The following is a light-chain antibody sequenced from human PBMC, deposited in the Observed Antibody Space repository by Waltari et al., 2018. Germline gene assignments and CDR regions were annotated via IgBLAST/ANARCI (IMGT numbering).Light chain of an antibody. V-gene: IGKV1-13*02. J-gene: IGKJ2*03. CDR3: QQGNSNPYS. Sequence: IQMSQSPSSLSASVGDIVTITCRASQGISSYLNWYQQKPGKAPKLLIYYANSLASGVPSRFSGSGSGTEFTLTISSLQPEDFATYYCQQGNSNPYSFGQGTKVEIK. CDR2: YAN. CDR1: QGISSY.